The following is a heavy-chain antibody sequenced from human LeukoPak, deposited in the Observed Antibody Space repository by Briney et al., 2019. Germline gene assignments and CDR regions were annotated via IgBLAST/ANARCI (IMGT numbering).Heavy chain of an antibody. CDR2: ISYDGSNK. Sequence: GRSLRLSCAPSGFTFNSYGMHWVRQAPGEGLEGVAVISYDGSNKYYADSVKGRFTISRDNSNNALYLQMNNLRAEDTAVYYCAKDQEARYFDWTFDYWGQGTLVTVSS. V-gene: IGHV3-30*18. J-gene: IGHJ4*02. CDR1: GFTFNSYG. D-gene: IGHD3-9*01. CDR3: AKDQEARYFDWTFDY.